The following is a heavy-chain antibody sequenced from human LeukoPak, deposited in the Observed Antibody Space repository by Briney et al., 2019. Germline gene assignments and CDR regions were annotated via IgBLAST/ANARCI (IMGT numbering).Heavy chain of an antibody. V-gene: IGHV1-18*01. D-gene: IGHD2-2*01. CDR3: ARNSLVPAAMGYYYYGMDV. Sequence: ASVKVSCKASGYTFTSYGISWVRQAPGQGLEWMGWISAYNGNTNYAQKLQGRVTMTTDTSTSTAYMELRSLRSDDTAVYYCARNSLVPAAMGYYYYGMDVGAKGPRVTVPS. CDR1: GYTFTSYG. J-gene: IGHJ6*02. CDR2: ISAYNGNT.